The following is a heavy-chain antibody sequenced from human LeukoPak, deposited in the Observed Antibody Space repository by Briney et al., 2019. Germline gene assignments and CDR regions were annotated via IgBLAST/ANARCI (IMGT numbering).Heavy chain of an antibody. V-gene: IGHV4-39*07. CDR2: IYYTRTT. J-gene: IGHJ5*02. D-gene: IGHD3-22*01. CDR1: GDSISKSNCY. Sequence: PSETLSLTCTVSGDSISKSNCYWGWIRQPPGKDLEWIGTIYYTRTTYYNPSLNSRVTISLDTSQNQFSLKLNSVTAADTAMYYCARATADSSGSYPALYNWFDPWGQGTLVTVSS. CDR3: ARATADSSGSYPALYNWFDP.